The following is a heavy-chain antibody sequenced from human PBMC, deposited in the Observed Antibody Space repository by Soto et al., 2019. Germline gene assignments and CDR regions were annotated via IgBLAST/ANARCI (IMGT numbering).Heavy chain of an antibody. J-gene: IGHJ4*02. V-gene: IGHV3-48*02. CDR3: EKDLVSGARTFDY. CDR1: GFTFSSYS. Sequence: PGGSLRLSCAASGFTFSSYSMNWVRQAPGKGLEWVSYISSSSSTIYYADSVKGRFTISRDNAKNSLYLQMSSLRDEDTAVYYCEKDLVSGARTFDYWGQGILVPVSS. D-gene: IGHD3-10*01. CDR2: ISSSSSTI.